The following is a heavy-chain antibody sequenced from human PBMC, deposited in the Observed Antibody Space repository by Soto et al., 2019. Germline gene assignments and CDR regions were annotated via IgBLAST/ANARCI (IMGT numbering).Heavy chain of an antibody. V-gene: IGHV1-18*01. CDR1: GYTFRNFG. J-gene: IGHJ4*02. CDR3: ARENSYFDY. Sequence: QIQLLQSGAEVKKPGASVKVTCKASGYTFRNFGISWVRQAPGQGLEWMGWMRAYNANANYAQKFQGRLTMTADTSTSTAYMELRSVRSDDTAVYYCARENSYFDYWGQGTLVTVSS. CDR2: MRAYNANA.